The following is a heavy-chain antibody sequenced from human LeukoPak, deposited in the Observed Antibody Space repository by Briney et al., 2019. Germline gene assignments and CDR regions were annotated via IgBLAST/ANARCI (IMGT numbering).Heavy chain of an antibody. CDR1: GFTFSSYW. CDR3: ARAYQWRDFDY. D-gene: IGHD6-19*01. J-gene: IGHJ4*02. Sequence: GGSLRLSCAASGFTFSSYWMSWVRQAPGKGLEWVANINQDGGKKYYVDSVKGRFTISRDNTENSLYLQMNSLRAEDTAVYYCARAYQWRDFDYWGRGTLVTVSS. V-gene: IGHV3-7*01. CDR2: INQDGGKK.